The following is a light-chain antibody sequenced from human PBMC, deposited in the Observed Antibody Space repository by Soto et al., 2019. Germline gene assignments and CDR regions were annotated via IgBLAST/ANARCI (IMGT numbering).Light chain of an antibody. CDR1: SSDVGAYDY. CDR3: SSYTSSSTLV. V-gene: IGLV2-14*03. J-gene: IGLJ1*01. Sequence: QSALPHPASVSGSPGQSITVSCTGTSSDVGAYDYVSWYQHHPGKAPKLMIYDVSYRPSGVSNRFSGSKSGNTASLTISGLQAEDEADYYCSSYTSSSTLVFGTGTKLTVL. CDR2: DVS.